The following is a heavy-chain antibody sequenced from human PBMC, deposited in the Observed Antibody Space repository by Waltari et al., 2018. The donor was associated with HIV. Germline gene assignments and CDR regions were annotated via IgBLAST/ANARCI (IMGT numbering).Heavy chain of an antibody. CDR2: ISWNSGTI. Sequence: EVLLVESGGGLVQPGGSLRLSCAASGFRFADYAMYWVRQGPGRGLEGVSSISWNSGTIGYADSVKGRFTISRDNAKNSLSLQMNSLRPGDTALYYCAKVGMTAVTSYAIDIWGQGTMVTVSS. J-gene: IGHJ3*02. D-gene: IGHD4-17*01. V-gene: IGHV3-9*01. CDR1: GFRFADYA. CDR3: AKVGMTAVTSYAIDI.